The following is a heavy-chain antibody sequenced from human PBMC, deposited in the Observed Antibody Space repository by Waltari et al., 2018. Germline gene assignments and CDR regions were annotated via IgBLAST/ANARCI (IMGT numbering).Heavy chain of an antibody. CDR2: IIPIFGTA. CDR1: GGTLSSYA. Sequence: QVQMVQSGAAVKKPGSSVKVSCKASGGTLSSYAITWGRQAPGQGLEWMGGIIPIFGTANYAQKFQGRVTITTDESTSTAYMELSSLRSEDTAVYYCARGILELGYFDLWGRGTLVTVSS. J-gene: IGHJ2*01. V-gene: IGHV1-69*05. CDR3: ARGILELGYFDL. D-gene: IGHD3-3*01.